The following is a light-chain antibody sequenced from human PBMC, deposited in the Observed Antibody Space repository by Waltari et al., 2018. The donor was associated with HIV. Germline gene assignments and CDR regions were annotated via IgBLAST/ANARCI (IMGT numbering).Light chain of an antibody. CDR3: QQYNSYSWT. CDR1: QSFNNW. CDR2: KAS. J-gene: IGKJ1*01. V-gene: IGKV1-5*03. Sequence: DIQMTQSPSTLSASVGDRVNITCRASQSFNNWLAWYQQKPGKAPNLLIYKASSLESGVPSRFSGSGSGTEFTLTISSLQPDDFATYYCQQYNSYSWTFGQGTKVEIK.